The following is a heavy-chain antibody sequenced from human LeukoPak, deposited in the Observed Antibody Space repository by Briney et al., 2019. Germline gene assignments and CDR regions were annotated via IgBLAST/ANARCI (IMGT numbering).Heavy chain of an antibody. Sequence: PGGSLRLSCAASGFIFTNYFMSWVRQAPGKGLEWVASIKHDGSEKYYVDSVRGRFTISRDNTMNSLYLQMNSLRAEDTAVFYCARDQYDTWSRRGNFDSWGQGTLVIVSS. J-gene: IGHJ4*02. CDR2: IKHDGSEK. CDR3: ARDQYDTWSRRGNFDS. D-gene: IGHD3-3*01. V-gene: IGHV3-7*03. CDR1: GFIFTNYF.